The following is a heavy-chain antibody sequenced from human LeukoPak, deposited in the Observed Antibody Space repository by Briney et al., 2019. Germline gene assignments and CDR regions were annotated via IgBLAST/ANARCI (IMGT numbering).Heavy chain of an antibody. CDR2: ISSSSSYI. J-gene: IGHJ6*03. CDR1: GFTFSSYA. D-gene: IGHD3-3*01. CDR3: ARDAAGGFWSGYYSPQFMDV. V-gene: IGHV3-21*01. Sequence: GGSLRLSCAASGFTFSSYAMNWVRQAPGKGLEWVSSISSSSSYIYYADSVKGRFTISRDNAKNSLYLQMNSLRAEDTAVYYCARDAAGGFWSGYYSPQFMDVWGKGTTVTVSS.